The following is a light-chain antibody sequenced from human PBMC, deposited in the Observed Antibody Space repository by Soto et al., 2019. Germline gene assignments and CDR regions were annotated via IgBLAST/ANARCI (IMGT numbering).Light chain of an antibody. CDR3: QQYENLPT. Sequence: DIQMTQSPSSLSASVGDRVTITCQASQNINNYLNWYQQQPGRAPKLLIDDASNLETGVPSRFSGSGSGTDSTFTISRLKPEDIATYYCQQYENLPTFGQGTRLDIK. V-gene: IGKV1-33*01. CDR2: DAS. CDR1: QNINNY. J-gene: IGKJ5*01.